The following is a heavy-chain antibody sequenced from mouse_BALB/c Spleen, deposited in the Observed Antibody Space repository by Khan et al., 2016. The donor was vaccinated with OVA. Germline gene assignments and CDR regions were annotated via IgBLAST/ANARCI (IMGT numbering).Heavy chain of an antibody. CDR1: GYTFTDYG. D-gene: IGHD2-3*01. Sequence: VQLQESGPELVRPGVSVKISCKASGYTFTDYGMYWVKQSHAKSLEWIGRISTYSGRTNYNQEFKGQVTMTVDKSASAAYMELARLKSEDSAIYYRASPAYDGYFDVWGPGTALTVSS. CDR2: ISTYSGRT. CDR3: ASPAYDGYFDV. V-gene: IGHV1S137*01. J-gene: IGHJ2*01.